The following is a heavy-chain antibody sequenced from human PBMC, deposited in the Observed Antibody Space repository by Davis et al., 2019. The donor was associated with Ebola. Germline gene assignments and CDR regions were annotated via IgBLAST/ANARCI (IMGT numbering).Heavy chain of an antibody. CDR3: ARGNNYAFDY. V-gene: IGHV1-2*06. J-gene: IGHJ4*02. Sequence: ASVKVSCKASGYTFTGYYMHWVRQAPGQGLEWMGRINPNSGGTDSAQKFHGRVTVTRDTSIGTAYMELSGLRSDDTAVYYCARGNNYAFDYWGQGTLVTVSS. D-gene: IGHD5-18*01. CDR1: GYTFTGYY. CDR2: INPNSGGT.